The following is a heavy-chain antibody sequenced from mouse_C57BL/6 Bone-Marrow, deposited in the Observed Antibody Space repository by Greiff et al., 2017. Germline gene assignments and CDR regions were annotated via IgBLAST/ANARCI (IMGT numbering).Heavy chain of an antibody. CDR1: GFTFSSYA. CDR3: ARGWLLRWFAY. Sequence: EVMLVESGGGLVKPGGSLKLSCAASGFTFSSYAMSWVRQTPEKRLEWVATISDGGSYTYYPDNVKGRFTISRDNAKNNLYLQMSHLKSEDTAMYYCARGWLLRWFAYWGQGTLVTVSA. J-gene: IGHJ3*01. CDR2: ISDGGSYT. D-gene: IGHD2-3*01. V-gene: IGHV5-4*03.